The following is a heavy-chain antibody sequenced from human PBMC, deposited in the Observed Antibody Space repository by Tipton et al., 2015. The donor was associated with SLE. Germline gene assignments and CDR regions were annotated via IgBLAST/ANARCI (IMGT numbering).Heavy chain of an antibody. CDR1: GFTFSTYS. Sequence: SLRLSCAASGFTFSTYSMHWVRQAPGKGLVWVSRITNDGSFTSYADSVKGRFTISRDNAKNTLYLQMNSLRAEDTAVYYCARDVDAWLYYMDVWGKGTTVTVSS. D-gene: IGHD3-16*01. J-gene: IGHJ6*03. V-gene: IGHV3-74*01. CDR2: ITNDGSFT. CDR3: ARDVDAWLYYMDV.